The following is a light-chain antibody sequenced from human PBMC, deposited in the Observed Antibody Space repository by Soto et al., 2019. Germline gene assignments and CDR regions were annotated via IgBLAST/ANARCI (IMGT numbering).Light chain of an antibody. CDR1: SSNIGAGYE. Sequence: QSVLTQPPSVSGAPGQRVTISCTGTSSNIGAGYEVHWYHQLPGTAPKFLVSGNDNRPSGVPDRLSASKSGTSGSLAITGPPGEDEGQYYFQSYERGLTSYVFGTGTKLTVL. V-gene: IGLV1-40*01. CDR2: GND. J-gene: IGLJ1*01. CDR3: QSYERGLTSYV.